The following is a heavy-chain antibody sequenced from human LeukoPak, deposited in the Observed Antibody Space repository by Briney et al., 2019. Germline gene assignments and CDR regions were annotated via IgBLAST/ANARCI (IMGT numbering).Heavy chain of an antibody. CDR2: TYYSGST. V-gene: IGHV4-39*01. D-gene: IGHD2-15*01. J-gene: IGHJ4*02. CDR1: GGSISSSSYY. CDR3: ARLGYCGGGSCYSYYSDY. Sequence: PSETLSLTCTVSGGSISSSSYYWGWVRQPPGKGLEWIGSTYYSGSTYYNPSLKSRVTISVDTSKNQFSLKLSSVTAADTAVYYCARLGYCGGGSCYSYYSDYWGQGTLVTVSS.